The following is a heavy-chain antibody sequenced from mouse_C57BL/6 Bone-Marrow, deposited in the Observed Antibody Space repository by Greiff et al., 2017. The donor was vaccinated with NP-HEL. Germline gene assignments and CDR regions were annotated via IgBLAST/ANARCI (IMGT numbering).Heavy chain of an antibody. Sequence: VQLQESGPELVKPGASVKISCKASGYAFSSSWMNWVKQRPGKGLEWIGRSYPGDGDTNYNGKFKGKATLTADKSSSTAYMQLSCLTSEDSAVYFCARSGSDPVDYWGQGTTLTVSS. CDR1: GYAFSSSW. V-gene: IGHV1-82*01. CDR3: ARSGSDPVDY. CDR2: SYPGDGDT. D-gene: IGHD6-1*01. J-gene: IGHJ2*01.